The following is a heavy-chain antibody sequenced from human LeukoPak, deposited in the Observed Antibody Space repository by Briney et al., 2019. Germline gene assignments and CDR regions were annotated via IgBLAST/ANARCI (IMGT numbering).Heavy chain of an antibody. D-gene: IGHD1-26*01. J-gene: IGHJ6*03. CDR1: GFTFSNYW. CDR2: INSDGINT. CDR3: AKYPGGFTGIVNYYHMDA. V-gene: IGHV3-74*01. Sequence: GGSLRLSCAASGFTFSNYWMHWVRRAPGKGLVWVSRINSDGINTSYADSVKGRFTISRDNAKNTLNLQMNSLRPEDTALYYCAKYPGGFTGIVNYYHMDAWGKGTTVTVSS.